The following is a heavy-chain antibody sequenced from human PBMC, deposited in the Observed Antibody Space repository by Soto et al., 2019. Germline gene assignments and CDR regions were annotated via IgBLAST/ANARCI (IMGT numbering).Heavy chain of an antibody. CDR3: AREYYSSGTH. CDR1: GFTFSTYW. J-gene: IGHJ1*01. CDR2: ISENGGIT. V-gene: IGHV3-74*01. D-gene: IGHD3-10*01. Sequence: EVQLVESGGGLVQPGGSLRLSCAASGFTFSTYWMQWVRQVPGEGLVWVSSISENGGITTYADSVKGRFTISRDNAKNPLYLQMNGLRVEDTAIYYCAREYYSSGTHWGQGTLVTVS.